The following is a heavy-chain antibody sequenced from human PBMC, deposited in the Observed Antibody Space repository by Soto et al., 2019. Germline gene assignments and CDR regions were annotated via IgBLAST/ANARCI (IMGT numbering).Heavy chain of an antibody. Sequence: GGSLRLSCSASGFTFSSYAMHWVRQAPGKGLEYVSAISSNGGSTYYADSVKGRFTISRDNSKNTLYLQMSSLRAEDTAVYYCVKDSSSWPVAFDIWGKETMVTVSS. CDR1: GFTFSSYA. J-gene: IGHJ3*02. D-gene: IGHD6-13*01. V-gene: IGHV3-64D*06. CDR2: ISSNGGST. CDR3: VKDSSSWPVAFDI.